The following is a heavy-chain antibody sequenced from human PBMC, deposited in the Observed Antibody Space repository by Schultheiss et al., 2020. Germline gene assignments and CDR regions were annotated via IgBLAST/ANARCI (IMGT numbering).Heavy chain of an antibody. CDR2: IKQDGSEK. J-gene: IGHJ4*02. V-gene: IGHV3-7*04. CDR1: GFTFSSFA. Sequence: GESLKISCAASGFTFSSFAMDWVRQAPGKGLEWVANIKQDGSEKYYVDSVKGRFTISRDNAKNSLYLQMNSLRAEDTAVYYCARGGGVGYSSSWFSVYWGQGTLVTVSS. D-gene: IGHD6-13*01. CDR3: ARGGGVGYSSSWFSVY.